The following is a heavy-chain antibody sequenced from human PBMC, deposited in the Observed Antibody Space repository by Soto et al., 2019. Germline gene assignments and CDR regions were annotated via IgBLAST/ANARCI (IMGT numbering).Heavy chain of an antibody. CDR2: ISYDGSNK. Sequence: PGGSLRLSCAASGFTFSSYAMHWVRQAPGKGLEWVAVISYDGSNKYYADSVKGRFTISRDNSKNTLYLQMNSLRAEDTAVYYCWAAMVYVDYWGQGTLVTVSS. J-gene: IGHJ4*02. V-gene: IGHV3-30-3*01. CDR1: GFTFSSYA. D-gene: IGHD5-18*01. CDR3: WAAMVYVDY.